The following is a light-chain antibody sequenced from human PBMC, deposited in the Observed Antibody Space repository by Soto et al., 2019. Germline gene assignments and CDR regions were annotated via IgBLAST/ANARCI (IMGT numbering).Light chain of an antibody. CDR2: AAS. Sequence: IQLSQSPSSLSAYVGDRVAITCRASQGISSYLAWYQQKPGKAPKLLIYAASTLQSGVPSRFSGRGSGTDFTLTISSLQPEDFATYYCQQLNSYPITFGQGTRLEIK. CDR3: QQLNSYPIT. CDR1: QGISSY. V-gene: IGKV1-9*01. J-gene: IGKJ5*01.